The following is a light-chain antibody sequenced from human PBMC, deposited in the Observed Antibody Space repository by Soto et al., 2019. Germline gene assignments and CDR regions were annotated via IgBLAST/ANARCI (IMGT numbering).Light chain of an antibody. J-gene: IGKJ3*01. Sequence: PGERATLSCRACQSVSGSSLAWYQQRPGQAPRLVIYGASSRATGIPDRFRGRGSGTDFTLTITRLEPEDFAVYYCQQYGASPFTFGPGTKVDIK. V-gene: IGKV3-20*01. CDR3: QQYGASPFT. CDR2: GAS. CDR1: QSVSGSS.